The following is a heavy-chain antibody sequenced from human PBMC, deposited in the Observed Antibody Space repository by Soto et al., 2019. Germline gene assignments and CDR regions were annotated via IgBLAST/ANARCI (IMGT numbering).Heavy chain of an antibody. CDR1: GYTFTGYY. V-gene: IGHV1-2*02. CDR3: ARGRYSYGPTKSYYFDY. J-gene: IGHJ4*02. CDR2: INPNIGGT. Sequence: QVQLVQSGAEVKKPGASVKVSCKASGYTFTGYYMHWVRQAPGQGLEWMGWINPNIGGTNYAQKFQGRVTMTRDTSISTAYMELSRLRSDDTAVYYCARGRYSYGPTKSYYFDYWGQGTLVTVSS. D-gene: IGHD5-18*01.